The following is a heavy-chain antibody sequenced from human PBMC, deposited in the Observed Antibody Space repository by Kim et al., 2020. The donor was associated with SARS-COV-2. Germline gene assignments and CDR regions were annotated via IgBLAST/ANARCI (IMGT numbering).Heavy chain of an antibody. J-gene: IGHJ4*02. CDR1: GGSISSGGYY. CDR2: IYYSGST. V-gene: IGHV4-31*03. D-gene: IGHD3-3*01. Sequence: SETLSLTCTVSGGSISSGGYYWSWIRQHPGKGLEWIGYIYYSGSTYYNPSLKSRVTISVDTSKNQFSLKLSSVTAADTAMYYCARNPNTIFGVVTHFDYWGQGTLVTVSS. CDR3: ARNPNTIFGVVTHFDY.